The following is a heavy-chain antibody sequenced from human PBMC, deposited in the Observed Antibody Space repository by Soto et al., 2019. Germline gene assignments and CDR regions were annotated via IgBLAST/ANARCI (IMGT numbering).Heavy chain of an antibody. J-gene: IGHJ4*02. CDR2: INPTSGGT. Sequence: QVQLVQSGAEVKKPGASVIVSCKASGYTFTGYYMHWVRQAPGQGLEWMALINPTSGGTNYAQKFQGRVTMTWDTSISTAYIELSRLTSDDTAIYYCARGYCSSIGCSHYFHYWGQGTLVTVSS. V-gene: IGHV1-2*02. CDR3: ARGYCSSIGCSHYFHY. D-gene: IGHD2-2*01. CDR1: GYTFTGYY.